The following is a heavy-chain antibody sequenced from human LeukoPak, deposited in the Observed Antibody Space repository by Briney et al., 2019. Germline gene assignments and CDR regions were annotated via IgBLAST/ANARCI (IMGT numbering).Heavy chain of an antibody. Sequence: PSETLSLTCTVSGGSISSYYWSWIRQPPGKGLEWIGYIYYSGSTSYNPSLRSRVTISVDTSKNQFSLKLSSVTAADTAVYYCARVWYSSGPNWFDPWGQGTLVTVSS. CDR2: IYYSGST. D-gene: IGHD6-19*01. CDR3: ARVWYSSGPNWFDP. J-gene: IGHJ5*02. V-gene: IGHV4-59*01. CDR1: GGSISSYY.